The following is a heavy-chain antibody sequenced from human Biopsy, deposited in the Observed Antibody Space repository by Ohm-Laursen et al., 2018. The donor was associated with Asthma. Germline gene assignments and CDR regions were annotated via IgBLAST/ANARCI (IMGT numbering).Heavy chain of an antibody. CDR2: ISFDGTNR. D-gene: IGHD1-26*01. J-gene: IGHJ4*02. V-gene: IGHV3-30*18. CDR1: GFTFSNYG. Sequence: SLRLSCTAPGFTFSNYGMHWVRPAPGKGLDWVAVISFDGTNRNYTDSVKGRFTISRDNSRNTLHLEMNSLRAEDTAVYFCAKEVFPGWELRRGPDSWGQGTLVTVSS. CDR3: AKEVFPGWELRRGPDS.